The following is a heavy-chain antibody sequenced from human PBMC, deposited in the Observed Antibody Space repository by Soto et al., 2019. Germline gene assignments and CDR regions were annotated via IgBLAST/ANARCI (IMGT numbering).Heavy chain of an antibody. CDR2: IGGYNGKT. CDR3: SRARYCTSPSCYNHYYYGMDI. Sequence: QEQLVQSGGEVKKPGASVRVSCKASVYTFTKYGITWVRQAPGQVLEWMGWIGGYNGKTNYARKLHGRVIMTADTSASTAYMELRILRSDDTAVYYCSRARYCTSPSCYNHYYYGMDIWGQGTTVSVSS. J-gene: IGHJ6*02. D-gene: IGHD2-2*02. CDR1: VYTFTKYG. V-gene: IGHV1-18*04.